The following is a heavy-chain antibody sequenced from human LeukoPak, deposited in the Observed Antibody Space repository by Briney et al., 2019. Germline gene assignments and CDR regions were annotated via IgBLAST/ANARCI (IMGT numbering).Heavy chain of an antibody. V-gene: IGHV1-69*13. Sequence: SVTVSCKASGGTFSSYAISWVRQAPGQGLEWMGGIIPIFGTANYAQKFQGRVTITADESTSTAYMELSSLRSEDTAVYYCASDLYYYDSSGYYRDWGQGTLVTVSS. CDR2: IIPIFGTA. CDR1: GGTFSSYA. J-gene: IGHJ4*02. D-gene: IGHD3-22*01. CDR3: ASDLYYYDSSGYYRD.